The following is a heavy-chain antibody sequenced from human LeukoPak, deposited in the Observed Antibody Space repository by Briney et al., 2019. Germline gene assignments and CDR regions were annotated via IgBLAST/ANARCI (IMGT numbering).Heavy chain of an antibody. CDR2: IRSDSSII. V-gene: IGHV3-48*01. CDR3: ARVQAGKWDFDF. CDR1: GFAFSTYS. D-gene: IGHD2-8*01. J-gene: IGHJ4*02. Sequence: GGSLRLSCAASGFAFSTYSMNWVRQAPGKELDWASYIRSDSSIIHYTDSVKGRFTISRDNGKNSLYLQMNSLRAEDTAVYFCARVQAGKWDFDFWGQGTLVTVSS.